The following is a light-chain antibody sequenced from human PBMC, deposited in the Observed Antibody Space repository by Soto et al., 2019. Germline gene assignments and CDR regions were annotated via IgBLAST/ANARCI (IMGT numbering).Light chain of an antibody. Sequence: DIQMTQSPSSLSASVGDRVNITCRASQNINSYLNWYQQKLGEAPKLLIYEASSLQSGVPSRFSGSGSGADFTLTISSLQPEDFATYYCQQSDSTPLTFGGGTKVEI. J-gene: IGKJ4*01. CDR2: EAS. CDR3: QQSDSTPLT. CDR1: QNINSY. V-gene: IGKV1-39*01.